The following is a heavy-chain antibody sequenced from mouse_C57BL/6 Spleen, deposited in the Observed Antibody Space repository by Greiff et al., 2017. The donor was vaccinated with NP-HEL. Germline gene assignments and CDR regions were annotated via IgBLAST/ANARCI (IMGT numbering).Heavy chain of an antibody. CDR1: GYTFTDYY. D-gene: IGHD2-4*01. CDR3: AGGDYDEGNWYFDV. Sequence: VQLQQSGPELVKPGASVKISCKASGYTFTDYYMNWVKQSHGKSLEWIGDINPNNGGTSYNQKFKGKATLTVDKSSSTAYMELRSLTSEDSAVYYCAGGDYDEGNWYFDVWGTGTTVTVSS. V-gene: IGHV1-26*01. J-gene: IGHJ1*03. CDR2: INPNNGGT.